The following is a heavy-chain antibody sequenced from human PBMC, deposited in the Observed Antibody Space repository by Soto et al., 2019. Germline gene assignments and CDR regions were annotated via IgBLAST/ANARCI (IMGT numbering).Heavy chain of an antibody. J-gene: IGHJ6*02. V-gene: IGHV4-31*03. CDR1: GGSISSGGYY. Sequence: SETLSLTCTVSGGSISSGGYYWSWIRQHPGKGLEWIGYIYYSGSTYYNPSLKSRVTISVDTSKNQFSLKLSSVTAADTAVYYCARDRVRHDYGDYDRAWYGMDVWGQGTTVTVSS. CDR2: IYYSGST. CDR3: ARDRVRHDYGDYDRAWYGMDV. D-gene: IGHD4-17*01.